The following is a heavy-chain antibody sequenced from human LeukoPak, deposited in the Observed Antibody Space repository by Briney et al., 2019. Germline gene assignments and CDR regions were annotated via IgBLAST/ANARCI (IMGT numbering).Heavy chain of an antibody. J-gene: IGHJ6*02. CDR1: GFPFSSFG. CDR3: ARHSRGYTSSPAGGMDV. D-gene: IGHD2-2*01. Sequence: GRSLRLSCAASGFPFSSFGMNWVRQAPGKGLEWVSYISPSTGSEYYADSVKGRFTISRDNAKISLYLQMNSLRAEDTAVYFCARHSRGYTSSPAGGMDVWGQGTTVTVSS. CDR2: ISPSTGSE. V-gene: IGHV3-21*01.